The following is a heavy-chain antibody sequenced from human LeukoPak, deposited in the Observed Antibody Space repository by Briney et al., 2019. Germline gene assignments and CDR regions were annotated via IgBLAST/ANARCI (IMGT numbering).Heavy chain of an antibody. CDR3: AKRTDSDYGDC. CDR1: GFTVSSSA. Sequence: GRSLRLSCAASGFTVSSSAISWVRQAPGKGLEWVSAISYIGDKMYYADSVKGRFTISRDNSKNTLYLQMNSLRAEDTAVYYCAKRTDSDYGDCWGQGTLVTVSS. D-gene: IGHD2/OR15-2a*01. V-gene: IGHV3-23*01. J-gene: IGHJ4*02. CDR2: ISYIGDKM.